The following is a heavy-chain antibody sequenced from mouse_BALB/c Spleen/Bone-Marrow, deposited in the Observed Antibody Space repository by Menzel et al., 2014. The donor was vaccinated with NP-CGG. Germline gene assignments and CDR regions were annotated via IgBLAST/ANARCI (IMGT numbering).Heavy chain of an antibody. CDR2: INPSSGYT. J-gene: IGHJ2*01. CDR3: ARRDDGYVFFDY. Sequence: VKLVDSGAELARPGASVEMSCRASGYTFTTYTIHWVRQRPGQGLEWIGYINPSSGYTNYNQKFKDKATLTADKSSSTAYMQLSSLTSEDSAVYYCARRDDGYVFFDYWGQGTTLTVSS. D-gene: IGHD2-3*01. V-gene: IGHV1-4*01. CDR1: GYTFTTYT.